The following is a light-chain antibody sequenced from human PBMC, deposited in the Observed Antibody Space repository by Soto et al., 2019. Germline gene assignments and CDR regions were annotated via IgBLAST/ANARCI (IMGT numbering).Light chain of an antibody. V-gene: IGKV1-27*01. CDR3: QRYSSAPST. Sequence: DIQMTQSPSSLSASLGDRVTITCRASQGINNYVAWYQQKAGKVPKLLISAASTLQSGVPSRFSGSGSGTEFTLTIISLQPEDFATYYCQRYSSAPSTFGQGTKVEIK. CDR2: AAS. J-gene: IGKJ1*01. CDR1: QGINNY.